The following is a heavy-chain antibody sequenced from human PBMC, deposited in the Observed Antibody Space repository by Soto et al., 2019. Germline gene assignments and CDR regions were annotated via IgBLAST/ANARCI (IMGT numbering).Heavy chain of an antibody. CDR3: VHTSGSGNSACFDY. J-gene: IGHJ4*02. CDR2: IYWDDDK. V-gene: IGHV2-5*02. D-gene: IGHD3-10*01. CDR1: GFSLSTSRVG. Sequence: QITMKESGPTLVKPRQTLTLTCTFSGFSLSTSRVGVGWIRQPPGKALEWLALIYWDDDKRYSPSLKSRLTITKDTSKNQVVLTMTNTDPVDTATYYCVHTSGSGNSACFDYWGQGTLVTVSS.